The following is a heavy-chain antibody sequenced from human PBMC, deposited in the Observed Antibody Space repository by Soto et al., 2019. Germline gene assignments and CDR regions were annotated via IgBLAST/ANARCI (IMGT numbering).Heavy chain of an antibody. V-gene: IGHV4-39*01. Sequence: ETLSLTCTVSGGSISSSSYYWGWIRQPPGKGLEWIGSIYYSGSTYYNPPLKSRVTISVDTSKNQFSLKLSSVTVADTAVYYCASPKIAFYNWFDPWGQGTLVTVSS. CDR3: ASPKIAFYNWFDP. D-gene: IGHD3-3*02. J-gene: IGHJ5*02. CDR1: GGSISSSSYY. CDR2: IYYSGST.